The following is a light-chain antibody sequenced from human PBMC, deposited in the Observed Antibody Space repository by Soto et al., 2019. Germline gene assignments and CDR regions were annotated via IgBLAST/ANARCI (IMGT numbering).Light chain of an antibody. V-gene: IGKV3D-15*01. CDR3: QHYYDWAV. CDR1: QSVGKN. Sequence: IVLTQSPATLSVSPGEGATLACRASQSVGKNLAWYQQKPGQAPRLLIFGVSTRATGISARFSGSGSGTEFTLNISSLQFEDFAVYCCQHYYDWAVFGQGTRLEIK. CDR2: GVS. J-gene: IGKJ5*01.